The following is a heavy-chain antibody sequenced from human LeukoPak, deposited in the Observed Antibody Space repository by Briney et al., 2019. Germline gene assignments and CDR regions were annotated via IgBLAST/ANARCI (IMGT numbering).Heavy chain of an antibody. D-gene: IGHD1-26*01. Sequence: TGGSLRLSCAASGFTFSSYSMNWVRQAPGKGLEWVSYISSSSSTIYYADSVKGRFTISRDNAKNSLYLQMNSLRAEDTAVYYCARDGHPGGSYGTLFDYWGQGTLVTVSS. CDR2: ISSSSSTI. CDR1: GFTFSSYS. J-gene: IGHJ4*02. CDR3: ARDGHPGGSYGTLFDY. V-gene: IGHV3-48*01.